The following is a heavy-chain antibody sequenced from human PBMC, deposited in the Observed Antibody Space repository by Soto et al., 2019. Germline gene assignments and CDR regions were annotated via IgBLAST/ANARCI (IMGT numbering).Heavy chain of an antibody. J-gene: IGHJ4*02. CDR3: AKRRDCTNGVCYTGGPFDY. CDR2: ISGSGGST. D-gene: IGHD2-8*01. CDR1: GFTFSSYA. V-gene: IGHV3-23*01. Sequence: PGGSLTLSCAASGFTFSSYAMSWVRQAPGKGLEWVSAISGSGGSTYYADSVKGRFTISRDNSKNTLYLQMNSLRAEDTAVYYCAKRRDCTNGVCYTGGPFDYWGQGTLVTVSS.